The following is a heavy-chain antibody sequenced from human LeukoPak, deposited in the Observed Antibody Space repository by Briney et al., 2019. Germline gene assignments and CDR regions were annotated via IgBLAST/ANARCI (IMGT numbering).Heavy chain of an antibody. D-gene: IGHD3-3*01. CDR2: ISSSGSTI. Sequence: PGGSLRLSCAASGFTFSSYEMNGVRQAPGKGLEGVSYISSSGSTIYYADSVKGRFTVSRENAKNSLYLQMNSLRAEDTAVYYCARAYLGWLSEGVLDYWGQGTLVTVSS. V-gene: IGHV3-48*03. J-gene: IGHJ4*02. CDR3: ARAYLGWLSEGVLDY. CDR1: GFTFSSYE.